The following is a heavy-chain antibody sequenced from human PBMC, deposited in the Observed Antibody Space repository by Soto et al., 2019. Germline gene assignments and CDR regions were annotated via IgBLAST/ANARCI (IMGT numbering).Heavy chain of an antibody. CDR1: GGTFSSYA. Sequence: SVKVSCKASGGTFSSYAISWVRQAPGQGLEWMGGIIPIFGTANYAQKFQGRVTITADESTSTAYMELSSLRSEDTAVYYCARDFSIGSADTVGGYWGQGTLVTVSS. CDR2: IIPIFGTA. V-gene: IGHV1-69*13. J-gene: IGHJ4*02. D-gene: IGHD6-13*01. CDR3: ARDFSIGSADTVGGY.